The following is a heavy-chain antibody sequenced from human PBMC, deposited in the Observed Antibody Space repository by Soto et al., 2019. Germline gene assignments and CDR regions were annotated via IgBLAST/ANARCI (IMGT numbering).Heavy chain of an antibody. CDR3: AKERFAEYDY. CDR1: GFSFSNFA. V-gene: IGHV3-30*18. J-gene: IGHJ4*02. CDR2: ISHNGINK. Sequence: QVHLVESGGGVVQPGRSLRLSCAASGFSFSNFAMHWVRQAPGKGLEWVAVISHNGINKYSADSVKGGFTISRDSSKNTVYLQMDSLRPEDTAVFYCAKERFAEYDYWGQGTLVTVSS.